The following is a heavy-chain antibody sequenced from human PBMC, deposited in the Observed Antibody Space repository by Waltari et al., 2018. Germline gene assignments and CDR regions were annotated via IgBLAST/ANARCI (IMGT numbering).Heavy chain of an antibody. Sequence: QVQLVQSGAEVKKPGASVKVSCKASGYTFTGYYMHWVRQAPGQGLEWMGWINPNSGGTNYAQKFQGRVTMTRDTSISTAYMELSRLRSDDTAVYYCARERGGYYDYGGHDAFDIWGQGTMVTVSS. D-gene: IGHD3-16*01. CDR3: ARERGGYYDYGGHDAFDI. CDR2: INPNSGGT. J-gene: IGHJ3*02. V-gene: IGHV1-2*02. CDR1: GYTFTGYY.